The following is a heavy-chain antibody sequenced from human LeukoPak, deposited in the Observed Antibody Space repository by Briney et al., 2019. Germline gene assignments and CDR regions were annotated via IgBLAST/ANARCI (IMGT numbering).Heavy chain of an antibody. CDR1: GGSISSSSYY. CDR2: IYYSGST. CDR3: ARRGLVRRMGNYFDY. Sequence: SETLSLTCTVSGGSISSSSYYWGWIRQPPGKGLEWIGSIYYSGSTYYNPSLKSRVTISVDTSKNQFSLKLSSVTAADTAVYYCARRGLVRRMGNYFDYWGQGTLVTVSS. D-gene: IGHD7-27*01. J-gene: IGHJ4*02. V-gene: IGHV4-39*01.